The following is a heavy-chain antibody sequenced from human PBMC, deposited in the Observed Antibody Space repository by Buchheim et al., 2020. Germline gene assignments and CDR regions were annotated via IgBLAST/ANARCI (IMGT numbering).Heavy chain of an antibody. CDR2: IYYSGST. D-gene: IGHD3-22*01. Sequence: QVQLQESGPGLVKPSQTLSLTCTVSGGSISSGDYYWSWIRQPPGKGLEWIGYIYYSGSTYYNPSLKSRVTISVDTSKNQFSLKLSSVTAADTAVYYCARSRRDYYDSSGTYYYGMDVWGQGTT. J-gene: IGHJ6*02. CDR3: ARSRRDYYDSSGTYYYGMDV. V-gene: IGHV4-30-4*01. CDR1: GGSISSGDYY.